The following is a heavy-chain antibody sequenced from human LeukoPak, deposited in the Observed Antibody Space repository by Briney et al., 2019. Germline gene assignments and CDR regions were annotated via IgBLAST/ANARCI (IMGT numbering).Heavy chain of an antibody. V-gene: IGHV4-59*12. D-gene: IGHD2-15*01. CDR2: IYYSGST. CDR3: ARALNPLPGTYYFDY. Sequence: PSETLSLTCTVSGGSISSYYWSWIRQHPGKGLEWIGYIYYSGSTYYNPSLQSRVTMSVDTSKNQFSLKLTSVTAADTAVYYCARALNPLPGTYYFDYWGQGTLVTVSS. J-gene: IGHJ4*02. CDR1: GGSISSYY.